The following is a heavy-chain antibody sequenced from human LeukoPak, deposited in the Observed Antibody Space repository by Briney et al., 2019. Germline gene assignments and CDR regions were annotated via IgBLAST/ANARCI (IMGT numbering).Heavy chain of an antibody. V-gene: IGHV3-20*01. CDR3: ARVNSSGWYTRAAFDI. J-gene: IGHJ3*02. CDR2: INWNGGST. CDR1: GFTFDDYG. Sequence: GRSLRLSCAASGFTFDDYGMSWVRQAPGKGLEWVSGINWNGGSTGYADSVKGRFTISRDNAKNSLYLQMNSLRAEDTALYHCARVNSSGWYTRAAFDIWGQGTMVTVSS. D-gene: IGHD6-19*01.